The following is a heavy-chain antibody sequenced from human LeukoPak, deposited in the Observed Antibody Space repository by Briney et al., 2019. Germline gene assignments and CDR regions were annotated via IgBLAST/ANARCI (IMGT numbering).Heavy chain of an antibody. D-gene: IGHD6-19*01. J-gene: IGHJ4*02. Sequence: GASVKVSCKASGYTFTGYYMHWVRQAPGQGLEWMGRINPKSGGTNYAQKFQGRVTMTTDTSTSTAYVELRSLRSDDTAVYYCARENEGSGWYRTINYWGQGTLVTVSS. CDR2: INPKSGGT. CDR3: ARENEGSGWYRTINY. V-gene: IGHV1-2*06. CDR1: GYTFTGYY.